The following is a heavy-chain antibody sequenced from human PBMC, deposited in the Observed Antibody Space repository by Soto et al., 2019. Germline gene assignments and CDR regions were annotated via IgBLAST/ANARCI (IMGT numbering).Heavy chain of an antibody. V-gene: IGHV5-51*01. D-gene: IGHD4-17*01. CDR1: GYSFTNYW. Sequence: GECLKSAGKGSGYSFTNYWIAWLRQMLGKGLPYMGIIYASDSTTRYSPSFQGQVTISADKSISTAYLQWNSLKASDTAMYYCARHGFYGGYSSNYFDPWGQGTLVPVSS. CDR3: ARHGFYGGYSSNYFDP. CDR2: IYASDSTT. J-gene: IGHJ5*02.